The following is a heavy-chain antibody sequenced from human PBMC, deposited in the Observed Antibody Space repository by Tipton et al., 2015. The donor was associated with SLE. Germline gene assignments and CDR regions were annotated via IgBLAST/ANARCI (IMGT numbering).Heavy chain of an antibody. J-gene: IGHJ4*02. CDR3: ARVWRQLANYFDY. V-gene: IGHV4-4*02. CDR1: GGSISSSNW. Sequence: SLRLSCAVSGGSISSSNWWSWVRQPPGKGLEWIGEIYHSGSTNYNPSLKSRFTISVDKSKNQFSLTLSSVTAADTAVYYCARVWRQLANYFDYWGQGTLVTVSS. D-gene: IGHD6-6*01. CDR2: IYHSGST.